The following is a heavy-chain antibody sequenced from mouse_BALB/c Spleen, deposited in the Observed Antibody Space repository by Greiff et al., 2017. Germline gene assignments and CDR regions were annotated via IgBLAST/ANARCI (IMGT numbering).Heavy chain of an antibody. Sequence: VHLVESGAELVRPGASVTLSCKASGYTFTDYEMHWVKQTPVHGLEWIGAIDPETGGTAYNQKFKGKATLTADKSSSTAYMELRSLTSEDSAVYYCTRDSSGYAAYWGQGTLVTVSA. J-gene: IGHJ3*01. CDR3: TRDSSGYAAY. V-gene: IGHV1-15*01. CDR2: IDPETGGT. D-gene: IGHD3-2*01. CDR1: GYTFTDYE.